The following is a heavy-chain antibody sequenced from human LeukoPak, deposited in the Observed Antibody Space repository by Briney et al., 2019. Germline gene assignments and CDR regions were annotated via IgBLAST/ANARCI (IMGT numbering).Heavy chain of an antibody. CDR1: GGTFSSYA. V-gene: IGHV1-69*13. J-gene: IGHJ5*02. CDR3: AREGIHCSSTSCLSRGFDP. Sequence: SVKVSCKASGGTFSSYAISWVRQAPGQGLEWMGGIIPIFGTANYAQKFQGRVTITADESTSTAYMELSSLRSEDTAVYYCAREGIHCSSTSCLSRGFDPWGQGTLVTVSS. CDR2: IIPIFGTA. D-gene: IGHD2-2*01.